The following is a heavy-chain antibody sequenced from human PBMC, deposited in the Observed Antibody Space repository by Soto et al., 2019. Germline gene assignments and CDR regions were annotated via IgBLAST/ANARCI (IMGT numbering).Heavy chain of an antibody. Sequence: GGSLRLSCAASGFTFDDYAMHWVRQAPGKGLEWVSGISWNSGSIGYADSVKGRFTISRDNAKNSLYLQMNSLRAEDTALYYCAKDIGVYSNYEYGPTHYYYYMDVWGKGTTVTVSS. CDR2: ISWNSGSI. D-gene: IGHD4-4*01. CDR3: AKDIGVYSNYEYGPTHYYYYMDV. J-gene: IGHJ6*03. V-gene: IGHV3-9*01. CDR1: GFTFDDYA.